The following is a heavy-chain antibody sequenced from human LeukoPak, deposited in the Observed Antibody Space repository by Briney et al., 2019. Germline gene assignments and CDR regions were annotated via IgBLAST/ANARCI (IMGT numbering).Heavy chain of an antibody. CDR2: IYHSGST. CDR3: ARDPYYYDSSGYSPGAFDI. Sequence: SETLSLTCTVSGYSISSGYYWGWIRQPPGKGLEWIGSIYHSGSTYYNPSLKSRVTISVDTSKNQFSLKLSSVTAADTAVYYCARDPYYYDSSGYSPGAFDIWGQGTMVTVSS. V-gene: IGHV4-38-2*02. CDR1: GYSISSGYY. D-gene: IGHD3-22*01. J-gene: IGHJ3*02.